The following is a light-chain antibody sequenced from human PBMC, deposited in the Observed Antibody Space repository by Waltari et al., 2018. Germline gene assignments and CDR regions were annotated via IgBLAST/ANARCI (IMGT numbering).Light chain of an antibody. V-gene: IGLV2-14*03. J-gene: IGLJ2*01. CDR3: SSYTSSGTLV. CDR2: DVS. CDR1: SNDIGSYNY. Sequence: QSALTQPASVSGSPGQSITISCSGTSNDIGSYNYISWYQQHPGRAPKLMIYDVSDRPSGLSDCFSGSKSGNTASLSISGLQAEDEADYYCSSYTSSGTLVFGGGTKLTVL.